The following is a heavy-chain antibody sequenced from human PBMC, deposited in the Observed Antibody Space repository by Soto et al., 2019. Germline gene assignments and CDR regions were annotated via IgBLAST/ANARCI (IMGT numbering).Heavy chain of an antibody. CDR2: IIPILGIA. D-gene: IGHD6-13*01. CDR3: ARSRIAAAGTVEAFDI. V-gene: IGHV1-69*02. CDR1: RGTFSSYT. Sequence: QVQLVQSGAEVKKPGSSVKVSCKASRGTFSSYTISWVRQAPGQGLEWMGRIIPILGIANYAQKFQGRVTITADKSTSTAYMELSSLRSEDTAVYYCARSRIAAAGTVEAFDIWGQGTMVTVSS. J-gene: IGHJ3*02.